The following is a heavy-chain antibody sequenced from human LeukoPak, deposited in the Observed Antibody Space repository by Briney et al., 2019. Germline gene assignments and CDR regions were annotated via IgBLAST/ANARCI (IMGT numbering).Heavy chain of an antibody. CDR2: INHSGST. D-gene: IGHD3-10*01. CDR1: GGSFSGYC. CDR3: ARRGAASPRYYYGSGSYPGESYYYGVDV. V-gene: IGHV4-34*01. Sequence: SETLSLTCAVYGGSFSGYCWSWIRQPPGKGLEWIGEINHSGSTNYNPSLKSRVTISVDTSKNQFSLKLSSVTAADTAVYYCARRGAASPRYYYGSGSYPGESYYYGVDVWGKGTTVTVSS. J-gene: IGHJ6*04.